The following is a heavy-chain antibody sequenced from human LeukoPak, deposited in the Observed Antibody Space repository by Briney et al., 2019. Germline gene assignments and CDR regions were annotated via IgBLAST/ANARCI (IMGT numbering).Heavy chain of an antibody. CDR1: GFTFSSYG. CDR2: IRYDGSNK. CDR3: AKDSRGYCSGGSCYYFDY. Sequence: GGSLRLSCAASGFTFSSYGMHWVRQAPGKGLEWVAFIRYDGSNKYYADSVKGRFTISRDNSKNTLYLQMNSLRAEDTAVYYCAKDSRGYCSGGSCYYFDYWGQGTLVTVSS. J-gene: IGHJ4*02. D-gene: IGHD2-15*01. V-gene: IGHV3-30*02.